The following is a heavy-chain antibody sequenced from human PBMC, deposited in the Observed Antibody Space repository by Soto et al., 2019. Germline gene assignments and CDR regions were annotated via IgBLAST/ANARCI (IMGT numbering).Heavy chain of an antibody. CDR2: ISYSGNT. J-gene: IGHJ4*02. CDR3: ARDGNAYYRIDY. D-gene: IGHD3-16*01. Sequence: QVQLQESGPGLVKPSQTLSLTCNVSGVSISSSSYYWSWIRQNPGKGLEWIGYISYSGNTHYNPSLKRRVTISRDSSENQFSLRLSSVTAAGTAVYFCARDGNAYYRIDYWGQGSLVTVSS. CDR1: GVSISSSSYY. V-gene: IGHV4-31*03.